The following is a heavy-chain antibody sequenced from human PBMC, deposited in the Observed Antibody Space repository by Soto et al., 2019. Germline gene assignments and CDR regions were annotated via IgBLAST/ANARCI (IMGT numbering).Heavy chain of an antibody. CDR1: GGTFSSYA. V-gene: IGHV1-46*03. CDR3: ARGNDYAWGSYRYYFDY. D-gene: IGHD3-16*02. CDR2: INPSGGST. Sequence: ASVKVSCKASGGTFSSYAISWVRQAPGQGLEWMGIINPSGGSTSYAQKFQGRVTMTRDTSTSTVYMELSSLRSEDTAVYYCARGNDYAWGSYRYYFDYWGQGTLVTVSS. J-gene: IGHJ4*02.